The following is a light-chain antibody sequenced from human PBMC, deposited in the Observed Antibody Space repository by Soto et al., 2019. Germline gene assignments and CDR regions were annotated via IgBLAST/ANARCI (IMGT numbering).Light chain of an antibody. J-gene: IGLJ1*01. CDR2: AVS. CDR3: SSYTSDSSYV. Sequence: QSVLTQPASVSGSPGQSITISCTGTSSDVGLYDYVSWYKQHPGKAPQLVIYAVSNRPSGVSNRFSASKSGNAASLFISGLQAEDEADYYCSSYTSDSSYVFGSGTKVIVL. V-gene: IGLV2-14*01. CDR1: SSDVGLYDY.